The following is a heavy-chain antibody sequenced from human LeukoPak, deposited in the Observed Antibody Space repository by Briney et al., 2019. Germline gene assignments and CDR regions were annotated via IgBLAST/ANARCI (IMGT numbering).Heavy chain of an antibody. CDR2: IYHSGST. CDR1: GYSISSGYY. V-gene: IGHV4-38-2*01. J-gene: IGHJ4*02. D-gene: IGHD2-15*01. Sequence: SETLSLTCAVSGYSISSGYYWGWIRQPPGKGLEWIGSIYHSGSTYYNPSLKSRVTISVDTSKNQFSLKLSSVTAADTAVYYCARVPFYCGGGSCYLGYFDYWGQGTLVTVSS. CDR3: ARVPFYCGGGSCYLGYFDY.